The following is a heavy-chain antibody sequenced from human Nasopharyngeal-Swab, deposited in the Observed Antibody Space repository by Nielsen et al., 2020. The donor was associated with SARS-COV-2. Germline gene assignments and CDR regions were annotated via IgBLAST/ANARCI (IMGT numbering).Heavy chain of an antibody. CDR1: GFTFSTYA. CDR3: ASTGQRDWLDP. Sequence: GGSLRLSCAASGFTFSTYAMHWVRQAPGKGLEWVAFISYDGSNKYYADPVKGRFTISRDNSKNTLYLQMNSLRAEDTAVYYCASTGQRDWLDPWGQGTLVTVSS. V-gene: IGHV3-30-3*01. D-gene: IGHD5-24*01. CDR2: ISYDGSNK. J-gene: IGHJ5*02.